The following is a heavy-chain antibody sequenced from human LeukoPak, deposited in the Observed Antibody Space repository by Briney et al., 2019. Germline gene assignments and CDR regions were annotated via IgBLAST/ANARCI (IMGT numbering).Heavy chain of an antibody. V-gene: IGHV3-23*01. CDR2: ISGRGGST. D-gene: IGHD5-18*01. CDR1: GVTFRKDA. J-gene: IGHJ4*02. CDR3: AKRIQSAMAMGY. Sequence: PGGSLRLSCAASGVTFRKDALSWVRQAPGEGLEWVSDISGRGGSTYYADSVKGRFTISRENTKNTKYLQMNSLSAEDTAVYYCAKRIQSAMAMGYWGQGTLVTVSS.